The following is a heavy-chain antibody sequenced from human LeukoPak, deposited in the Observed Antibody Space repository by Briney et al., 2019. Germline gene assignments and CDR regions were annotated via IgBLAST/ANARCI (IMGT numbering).Heavy chain of an antibody. CDR2: IYYSGSP. Sequence: PSQTLSLTCTVSVGSIRRGDYYWSWIRQPPGKGLESIGYIYYSGSPYYNPSLQSRVTISVDTSKNQLSLKLSSVTAADTAVYYCARGYYYDSSGSFDYWGQGTLVTVSS. D-gene: IGHD3-22*01. J-gene: IGHJ4*02. V-gene: IGHV4-30-4*08. CDR1: VGSIRRGDYY. CDR3: ARGYYYDSSGSFDY.